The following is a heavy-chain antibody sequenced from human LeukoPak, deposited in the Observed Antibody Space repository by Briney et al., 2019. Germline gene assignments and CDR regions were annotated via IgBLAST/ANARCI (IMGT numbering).Heavy chain of an antibody. Sequence: AETLSLTCTVSGGSVSSGSYYWRWLREPRGGGGEWLGYIYYSENTNYNPSLKSRVTISVETSKTQFSLKLSSVTAADTPVYYCARDRYNWNDVMGDYYYYGMDVSGKGTTVTASS. CDR2: IYYSENT. V-gene: IGHV4-61*01. D-gene: IGHD1-1*01. CDR3: ARDRYNWNDVMGDYYYYGMDV. CDR1: GGSVSSGSYY. J-gene: IGHJ6*04.